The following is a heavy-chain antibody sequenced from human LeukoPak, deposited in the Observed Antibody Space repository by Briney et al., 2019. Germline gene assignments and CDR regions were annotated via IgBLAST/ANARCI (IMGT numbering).Heavy chain of an antibody. J-gene: IGHJ4*02. CDR1: GYTLTELS. Sequence: ASVKVSCKVSGYTLTELSMHWVRQAPGKGLEWMGGFDPEDGETIYTQKFQGRVTLTEDTSTDTTYMELSSLRSEDTAVYYCATDYYGSGSFGWGPGSLVTVSS. CDR3: ATDYYGSGSFG. V-gene: IGHV1-24*01. D-gene: IGHD3-10*01. CDR2: FDPEDGET.